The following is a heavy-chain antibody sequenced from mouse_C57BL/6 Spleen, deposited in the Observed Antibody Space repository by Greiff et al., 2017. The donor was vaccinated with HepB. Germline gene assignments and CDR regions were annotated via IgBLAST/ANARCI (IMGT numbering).Heavy chain of an antibody. Sequence: DVHLVESGGGLVKPGGSLKLSCAASGFTFSSYTMSWVRQTPEKRLEWVATISGGGGNTYYPDSVKGRFTISRDNAKNTLYLQMSSLRSEDTALYYCARRPPLGAWFAYWGQGTLVTVSA. CDR3: ARRPPLGAWFAY. CDR2: ISGGGGNT. J-gene: IGHJ3*01. CDR1: GFTFSSYT. V-gene: IGHV5-9*01. D-gene: IGHD3-3*01.